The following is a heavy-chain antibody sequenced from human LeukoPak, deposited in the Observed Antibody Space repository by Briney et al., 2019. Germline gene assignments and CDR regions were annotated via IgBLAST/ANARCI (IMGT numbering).Heavy chain of an antibody. CDR3: ARGSAAEAGAGAMVDNFDY. V-gene: IGHV4-38-2*02. D-gene: IGHD5-18*01. CDR1: GYSISSGYY. CDR2: IYHSGST. Sequence: SETLSLTCTVSGYSISSGYYWGWIRQPPGKGLEWIGSIYHSGSTYYNPSPKSRVTISVDTSKNQFSLKLSSVTAADTAVYYCARGSAAEAGAGAMVDNFDYWGQGTLVTVSS. J-gene: IGHJ4*02.